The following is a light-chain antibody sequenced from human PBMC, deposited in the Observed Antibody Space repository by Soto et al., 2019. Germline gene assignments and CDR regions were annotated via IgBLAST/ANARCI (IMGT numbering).Light chain of an antibody. V-gene: IGLV1-47*01. CDR1: SSNIGSNY. CDR3: AAWDYSLSAVV. J-gene: IGLJ2*01. CDR2: RND. Sequence: QSVLTQPASASGTPGQRVTISCSGSSSNIGSNYVYWYQQFPGSAPKLLIYRNDQRPSGVPDRFSGSKSGTSASLAISGPRSEDEADYYYAAWDYSLSAVVFGGGTKLTVL.